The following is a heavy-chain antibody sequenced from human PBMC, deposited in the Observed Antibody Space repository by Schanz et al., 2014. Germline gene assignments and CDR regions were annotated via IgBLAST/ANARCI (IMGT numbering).Heavy chain of an antibody. Sequence: QLQLQESGSGLVKPSQTLSLTCAVSGGSISRGFYSWNWIRQPPGRGLEWIGCIYYSGSTYYNPSLKPRVTMSIDRSKAPFSLRLTSVTAADTAVYYCAREDRYYHGLDVWGQGTTVTVS. CDR2: IYYSGST. V-gene: IGHV4-30-2*01. J-gene: IGHJ6*02. CDR1: GGSISRGFYS. CDR3: AREDRYYHGLDV.